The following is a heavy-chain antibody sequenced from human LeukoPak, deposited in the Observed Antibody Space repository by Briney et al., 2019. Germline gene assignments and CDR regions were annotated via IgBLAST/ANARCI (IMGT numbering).Heavy chain of an antibody. Sequence: SVKVSCQASGYTFTSYGISWVRPAPGQRLEWMGCISAYNGNTNYAQKLQGRVTMTTDTSTSTAYMELRSLRSDDTAVYYCARGGYYDSSGYDAFDIWGQGTMVTVSS. V-gene: IGHV1-18*04. D-gene: IGHD3-22*01. CDR2: ISAYNGNT. CDR3: ARGGYYDSSGYDAFDI. CDR1: GYTFTSYG. J-gene: IGHJ3*02.